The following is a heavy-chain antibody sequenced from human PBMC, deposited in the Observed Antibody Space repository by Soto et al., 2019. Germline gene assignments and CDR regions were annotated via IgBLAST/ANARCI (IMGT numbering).Heavy chain of an antibody. J-gene: IGHJ4*02. CDR2: MSYDGSNK. V-gene: IGHV3-30*18. CDR1: GFTFSNSG. D-gene: IGHD1-26*01. CDR3: AKDREVGVTLSGPSDY. Sequence: GGSLRLSCAASGFTFSNSGMHWVRPAPGKGLEWVAVMSYDGSNKYYIDSVKGRFTISRDNSKNTLYLQMNSLRAEDTAVYYCAKDREVGVTLSGPSDYWGQGTLVTVSS.